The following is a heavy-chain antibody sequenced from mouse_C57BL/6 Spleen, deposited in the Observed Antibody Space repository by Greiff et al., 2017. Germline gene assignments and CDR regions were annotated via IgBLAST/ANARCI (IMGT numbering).Heavy chain of an antibody. CDR1: GFTFTDYY. D-gene: IGHD1-1*01. J-gene: IGHJ2*01. V-gene: IGHV7-3*01. CDR2: IRNKANGYTT. CDR3: ARYNYYGSSPLDY. Sequence: EVKVVESGGGLVQPGGSLSLSCAASGFTFTDYYMSWVRQPPGKALEWLGFIRNKANGYTTEYSASVKGRFTISRDNSKSILYLQMNALRAEDSATYYCARYNYYGSSPLDYWGQGTTLTVSS.